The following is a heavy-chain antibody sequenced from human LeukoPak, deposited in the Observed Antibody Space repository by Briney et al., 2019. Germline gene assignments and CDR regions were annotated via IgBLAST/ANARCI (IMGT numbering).Heavy chain of an antibody. CDR1: GFTFSDYY. Sequence: GGSLRLSCAASGFTFSDYYMSWIRQAPGKGLEWVSFISNSGSTIYYADSVKGRFTISRDNAKNSLYLQMNSLRAEDTAVYYCARARWVAATKYYFDYWGQGTLVTVSP. V-gene: IGHV3-11*01. CDR3: ARARWVAATKYYFDY. CDR2: ISNSGSTI. J-gene: IGHJ4*02. D-gene: IGHD2-15*01.